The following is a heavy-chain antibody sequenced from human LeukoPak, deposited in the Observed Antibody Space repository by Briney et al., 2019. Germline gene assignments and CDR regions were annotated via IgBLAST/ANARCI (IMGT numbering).Heavy chain of an antibody. Sequence: GGSLRLSCAVSGFTVSSNYMSWVRQAPGKGLEWVSAISGTGSSTYYADSVKGRFTISRDNSKNTLYLQMNSLRAEDTAVYYCARGPAAGAFDIWGQGTMVTVSS. CDR1: GFTVSSNY. CDR2: ISGTGSST. V-gene: IGHV3-23*01. J-gene: IGHJ3*02. CDR3: ARGPAAGAFDI. D-gene: IGHD6-13*01.